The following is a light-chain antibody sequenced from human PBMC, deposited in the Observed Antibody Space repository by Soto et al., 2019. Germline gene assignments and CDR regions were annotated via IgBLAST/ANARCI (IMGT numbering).Light chain of an antibody. CDR3: QQSYSTLET. CDR1: QNINNY. V-gene: IGKV1-39*01. J-gene: IGKJ1*01. Sequence: DIQMTQSPSSLSASVGDRVTITCRASQNINNYLNWYQQKPGKAPKPLIYDASNLQSGVPSRFSGSGSGTYFTLTISSLQPEDFATYYCQQSYSTLETFGQGTKV. CDR2: DAS.